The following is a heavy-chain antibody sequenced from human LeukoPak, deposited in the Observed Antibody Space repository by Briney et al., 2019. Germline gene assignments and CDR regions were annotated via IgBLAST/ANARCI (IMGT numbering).Heavy chain of an antibody. Sequence: SVKVSCKASGGTFSSYAISWVRQAPGQGLEWMGGIIPIFGTANYAQKFQGRVTITTDESTSTAYMELSSLRSEDTAVYYCARAGDYIAARLSLPLDYWGQGTLVTVSS. CDR3: ARAGDYIAARLSLPLDY. V-gene: IGHV1-69*05. J-gene: IGHJ4*02. CDR1: GGTFSSYA. CDR2: IIPIFGTA. D-gene: IGHD6-6*01.